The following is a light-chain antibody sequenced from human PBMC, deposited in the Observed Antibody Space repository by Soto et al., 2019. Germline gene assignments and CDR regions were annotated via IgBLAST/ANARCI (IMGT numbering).Light chain of an antibody. J-gene: IGKJ1*01. V-gene: IGKV3-15*01. Sequence: EIVMTQSPATLSVSPGEGATLSCRARQSVSSKLAWYQQRPGQAPRLLIYDASTRATGVPARFRGSGSVTEFTITISSLNSEDFAVYYCQQYNAWPRTFGQGTNVEIK. CDR2: DAS. CDR3: QQYNAWPRT. CDR1: QSVSSK.